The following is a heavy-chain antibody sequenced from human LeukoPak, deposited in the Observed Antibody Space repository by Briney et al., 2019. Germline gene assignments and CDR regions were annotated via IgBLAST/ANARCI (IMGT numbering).Heavy chain of an antibody. J-gene: IGHJ3*02. CDR3: ARGWYYDSFAFDI. CDR2: ISYDGSNK. CDR1: GFTFSSYA. Sequence: PGGSLRLSCAASGFTFSSYAMHWVRQAPGKGLEWAAVISYDGSNKYYADSVKGRFTISRDNSKNTLYLQMNSLRAEDTAVYYCARGWYYDSFAFDIWGQGTMVTVSS. D-gene: IGHD3-3*01. V-gene: IGHV3-30-3*01.